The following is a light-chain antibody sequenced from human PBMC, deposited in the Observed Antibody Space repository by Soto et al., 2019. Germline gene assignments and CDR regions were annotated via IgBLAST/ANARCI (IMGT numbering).Light chain of an antibody. J-gene: IGKJ1*01. CDR1: QDVNNN. CDR3: QQYDDWPGT. V-gene: IGKV3-15*01. CDR2: GAS. Sequence: EIVMTQSPATLSVSPGERATLSCRASQDVNNNLAWYQQKRGQAPRLLLYGASTRATGIPPRFSGSGSGTEFTPTISSLQSEDLAVYYCQQYDDWPGTFGQGTKVDIK.